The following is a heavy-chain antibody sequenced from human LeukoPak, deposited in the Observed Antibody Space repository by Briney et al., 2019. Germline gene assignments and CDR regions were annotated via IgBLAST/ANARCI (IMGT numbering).Heavy chain of an antibody. CDR1: GGSISSSSYY. CDR3: ARVVTGSGYFNWFDP. Sequence: PSETLYLTCTVSGGSISSSSYYWGWIRQPPGKGLEWIGSIYYSGSTYYNPSLKSRVTISVDTSKNQFSLKLSSVTAADTAVYYCARVVTGSGYFNWFDPWGQGTLVTVSS. V-gene: IGHV4-39*07. J-gene: IGHJ5*02. D-gene: IGHD3-3*01. CDR2: IYYSGST.